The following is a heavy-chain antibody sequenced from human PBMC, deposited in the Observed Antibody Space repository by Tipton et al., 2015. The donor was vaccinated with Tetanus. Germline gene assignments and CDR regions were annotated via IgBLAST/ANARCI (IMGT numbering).Heavy chain of an antibody. CDR1: GFTVSSNY. J-gene: IGHJ4*02. CDR3: AKDISYDSSGYFDY. Sequence: SLRLSCAASGFTVSSNYMSWVRQAPGKGLEWVSGISWNSGSIGYADSVKGRFTISRDNAKNSLYLQMNSLRAEDTALYYCAKDISYDSSGYFDYWGQGTLVTVSS. CDR2: ISWNSGSI. V-gene: IGHV3-9*01. D-gene: IGHD3-22*01.